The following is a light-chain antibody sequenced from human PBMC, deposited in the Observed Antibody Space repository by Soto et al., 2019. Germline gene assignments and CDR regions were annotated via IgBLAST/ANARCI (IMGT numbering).Light chain of an antibody. CDR1: QNVGRN. CDR2: GTS. CDR3: LQDNDWPLST. V-gene: IGKV3-15*01. J-gene: IGKJ5*01. Sequence: EIVMTQSPDTLSVSPGERATLSCRASQNVGRNVAWYQQRPGQAPRLLIHGTSTRAADIPARFSGSVSGTEFTLTINSLQPEDFVIYYCLQDNDWPLSTFGQGTRLEIK.